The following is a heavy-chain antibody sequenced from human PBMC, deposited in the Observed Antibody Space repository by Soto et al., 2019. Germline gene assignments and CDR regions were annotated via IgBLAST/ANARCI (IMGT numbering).Heavy chain of an antibody. CDR1: GGSISSSSYY. J-gene: IGHJ5*02. CDR3: ARRYDYIFNGFDP. CDR2: IYYSGST. D-gene: IGHD3-16*01. V-gene: IGHV4-39*01. Sequence: SETLSLTCTVSGGSISSSSYYWGWIRQPPGKGLEWIGSIYYSGSTYYNPSLKSRVTISVDTSKNQFSLKLSSVTAADTAVYYCARRYDYIFNGFDPWGQGTLVT.